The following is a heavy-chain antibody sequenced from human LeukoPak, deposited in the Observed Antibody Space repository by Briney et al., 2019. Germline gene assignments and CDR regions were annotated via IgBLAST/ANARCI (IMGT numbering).Heavy chain of an antibody. CDR3: ARMRGRYCSSNGCYVEY. D-gene: IGHD2-2*01. J-gene: IGHJ4*02. Sequence: GGSLRLSCAASGFTFSSYSMNWVRQAPGKGLEWVSYISSSSSTIFYADSVKGRFTISRDNAKNSLFLQMNSLRVEDTAVYYCARMRGRYCSSNGCYVEYWGQGALVTVSS. CDR2: ISSSSSTI. V-gene: IGHV3-48*04. CDR1: GFTFSSYS.